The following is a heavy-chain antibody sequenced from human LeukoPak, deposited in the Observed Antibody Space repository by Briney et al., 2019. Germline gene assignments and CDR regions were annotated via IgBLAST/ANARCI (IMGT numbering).Heavy chain of an antibody. CDR3: ARALLVRNGYNYSPNYFDY. D-gene: IGHD5-24*01. Sequence: AGGSLRLSCAASGLTVNSNYMNWVRQAPGKGLQWVSVIYSGGTTYYADSVKGRFTISRDNSKSTLYLQMNSLRAEDTAVYYCARALLVRNGYNYSPNYFDYWGQGTLVTVSS. CDR1: GLTVNSNY. V-gene: IGHV3-53*01. CDR2: IYSGGTT. J-gene: IGHJ4*02.